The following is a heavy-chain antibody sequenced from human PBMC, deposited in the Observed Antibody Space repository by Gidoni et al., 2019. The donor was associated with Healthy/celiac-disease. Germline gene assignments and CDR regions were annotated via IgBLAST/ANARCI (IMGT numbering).Heavy chain of an antibody. CDR1: GGTFSSYA. V-gene: IGHV1-69*01. CDR3: ARNPYYYDSSADYYYGMDV. Sequence: QVQLVQSGAEVKKPGSSVKVSCKASGGTFSSYAIRWVRQAPGQGLEWMGGIIPIFGTANYAQKFQGRVTITADESTSTAYMELSSLRSEDTAVYYCARNPYYYDSSADYYYGMDVWGQGTTVTVSS. D-gene: IGHD3-22*01. J-gene: IGHJ6*02. CDR2: IIPIFGTA.